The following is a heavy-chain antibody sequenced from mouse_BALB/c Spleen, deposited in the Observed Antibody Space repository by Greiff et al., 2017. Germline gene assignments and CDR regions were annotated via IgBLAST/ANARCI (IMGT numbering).Heavy chain of an antibody. Sequence: VQLQQSGGGLVQPGGSRKLSCAASGFTFSSFGMHWVRQAPEKGLEWVAYISSGSSTIYYADTVKGRFTISRDNPKNTLFLQMTSLRSEDTAMYYCARSSYDGYYGYYFDYWGQGTTLTVSS. J-gene: IGHJ2*01. D-gene: IGHD2-3*01. CDR3: ARSSYDGYYGYYFDY. CDR1: GFTFSSFG. V-gene: IGHV5-17*02. CDR2: ISSGSSTI.